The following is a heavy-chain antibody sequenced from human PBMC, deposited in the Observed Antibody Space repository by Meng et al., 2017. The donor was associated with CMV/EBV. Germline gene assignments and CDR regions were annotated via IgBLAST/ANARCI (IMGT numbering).Heavy chain of an antibody. Sequence: LSCAASGFTFSSCWMHWVRQAPGKGLVWVSRINSDGSSIRYADSVKGRFTISRDNAKNTVYLQMDSLRAEDTAVYYCAILTSTVPRWGQGTLVTVSS. CDR3: AILTSTVPR. J-gene: IGHJ4*02. CDR1: GFTFSSCW. CDR2: INSDGSSI. V-gene: IGHV3-74*01. D-gene: IGHD4-17*01.